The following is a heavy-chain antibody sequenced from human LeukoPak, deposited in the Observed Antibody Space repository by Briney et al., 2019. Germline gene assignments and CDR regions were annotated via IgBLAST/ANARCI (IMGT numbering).Heavy chain of an antibody. CDR1: GFTLDDYA. CDR3: AKDSGSGGNAFDI. V-gene: IGHV3-9*01. Sequence: PVRSLRLSCAASGFTLDDYAMHWVLQAPAKGVEWVTGISWNSGSIGYADSVKGRFTISRDNAKNSRYLQMNSLRAEDTALYYCAKDSGSGGNAFDIWGQGTMVTVSS. CDR2: ISWNSGSI. D-gene: IGHD1-26*01. J-gene: IGHJ3*02.